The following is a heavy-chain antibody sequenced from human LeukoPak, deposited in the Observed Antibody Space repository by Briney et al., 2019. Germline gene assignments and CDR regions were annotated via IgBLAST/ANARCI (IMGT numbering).Heavy chain of an antibody. CDR3: ARDRGFGYRNYFDY. D-gene: IGHD5-18*01. Sequence: PSQTLSLTCAISGDSVSSNSVAWNWIRQSPSRGLEWLGRTFFRSGWYNDYAVSVKSRITINPDTSKNQFSLQLNSVTPEDTAVYYCARDRGFGYRNYFDYWGQGTLVTVPS. V-gene: IGHV6-1*01. J-gene: IGHJ4*02. CDR1: GDSVSSNSVA. CDR2: TFFRSGWYN.